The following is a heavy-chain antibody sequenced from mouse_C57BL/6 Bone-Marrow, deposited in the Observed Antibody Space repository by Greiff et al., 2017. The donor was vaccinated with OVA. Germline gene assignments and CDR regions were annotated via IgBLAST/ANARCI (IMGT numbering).Heavy chain of an antibody. Sequence: EVQLQQSGPELVKPGASVKISCKASGYTFTDYYMNWVKQSPGKSLEWIGDINPNNGGTSYNQKFKGKATLTVDKSSSTAYMQLRSLTSEDSAVYYCARWSYGDYWGQGTTLTVAS. CDR3: ARWSYGDY. D-gene: IGHD1-1*02. J-gene: IGHJ2*01. CDR1: GYTFTDYY. V-gene: IGHV1-26*01. CDR2: INPNNGGT.